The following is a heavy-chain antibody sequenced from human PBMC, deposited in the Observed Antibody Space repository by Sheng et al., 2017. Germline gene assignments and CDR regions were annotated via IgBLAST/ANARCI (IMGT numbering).Heavy chain of an antibody. D-gene: IGHD6-19*01. V-gene: IGHV4-38-2*01. Sequence: QVQLQESGPGLVKPSETLSLTCAVSGYSISSGYYWGWIRQPPGKGLEWIGSIYHSGSTYYNPSLKSRVTISVDTSKNQFSLKLSSVTAADTAVYYCARGISSGWSSIYWYFDLWGLAPWSLSPQ. CDR1: GYSISSGYY. CDR2: IYHSGST. J-gene: IGHJ2*01. CDR3: ARGISSGWSSIYWYFDL.